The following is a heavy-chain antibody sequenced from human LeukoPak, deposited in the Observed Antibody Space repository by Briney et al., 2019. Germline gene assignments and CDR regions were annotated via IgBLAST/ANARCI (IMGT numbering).Heavy chain of an antibody. J-gene: IGHJ3*02. Sequence: PGGSLRLSCAASGFTVSSNYMSWVRQAPGKGLEWVSVIYSGGSTYYADSVKGRFTISRDNSKNTLYLQMNSLRAEDTAVYYCASSSGWPKPQGSFDIRGQGTMVTVSS. D-gene: IGHD6-19*01. CDR3: ASSSGWPKPQGSFDI. CDR2: IYSGGST. CDR1: GFTVSSNY. V-gene: IGHV3-53*01.